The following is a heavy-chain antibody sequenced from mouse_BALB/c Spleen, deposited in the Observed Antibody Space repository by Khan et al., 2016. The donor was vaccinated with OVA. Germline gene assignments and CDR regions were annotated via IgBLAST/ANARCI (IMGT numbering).Heavy chain of an antibody. J-gene: IGHJ3*01. D-gene: IGHD1-1*02. Sequence: QVQLKQSGAELVRPGVSVKISCKASGYTFTDYAMHWVKQRHAKSLEWIGVISTNYGDADYNPKFQGKASMTVDRSSSTVYMELARLTSEDSAIYYCVRGGKFAYWGQGTLVTVSA. CDR2: ISTNYGDA. V-gene: IGHV1S137*01. CDR1: GYTFTDYA. CDR3: VRGGKFAY.